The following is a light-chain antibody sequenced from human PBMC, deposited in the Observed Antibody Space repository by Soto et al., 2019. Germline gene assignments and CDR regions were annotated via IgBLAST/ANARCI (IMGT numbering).Light chain of an antibody. J-gene: IGKJ1*01. CDR3: QQYSTYPRT. V-gene: IGKV3-15*01. CDR2: RTS. Sequence: EIVMTQSPATLSVSPGDRGTRSCRASQSISSHLAWYQQKPGQAPRLLMFRTSSRATGFPARFSGSGSGTEFTLTISSLQSEDFAVYYCQQYSTYPRTFGQGTKVDI. CDR1: QSISSH.